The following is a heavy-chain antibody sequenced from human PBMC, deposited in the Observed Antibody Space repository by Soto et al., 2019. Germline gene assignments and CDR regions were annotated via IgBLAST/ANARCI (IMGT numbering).Heavy chain of an antibody. Sequence: GASVKVSCKTSGDTFTDSSMHWVRQAPGQGLEWMGWINLNSGDTNYAEKFRGRVTMTRDTSIITAYMELTRLKSDDTAAYYCARDLGGYDLYGPDAWGQGTLVTVSS. CDR1: GDTFTDSS. CDR2: INLNSGDT. CDR3: ARDLGGYDLYGPDA. V-gene: IGHV1-2*02. J-gene: IGHJ5*02. D-gene: IGHD5-12*01.